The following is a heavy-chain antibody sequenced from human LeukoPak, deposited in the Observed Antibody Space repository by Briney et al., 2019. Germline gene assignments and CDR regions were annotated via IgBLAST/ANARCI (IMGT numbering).Heavy chain of an antibody. J-gene: IGHJ4*02. CDR2: ISSYNGNT. Sequence: ASVKVSCKASGYTFTNYGVSWVRQAPGQGLEWMGWISSYNGNTNYAQKFQGRVTMTTDTSTSTTYLDLRSLRSDDTAVYYCARDQYLDYWGQGTLVTVS. CDR1: GYTFTNYG. CDR3: ARDQYLDY. V-gene: IGHV1-18*01.